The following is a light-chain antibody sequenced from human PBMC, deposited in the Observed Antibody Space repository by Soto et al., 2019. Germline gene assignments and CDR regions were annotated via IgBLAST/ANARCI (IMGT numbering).Light chain of an antibody. CDR2: GNT. CDR1: SSNIGAGYD. J-gene: IGLJ3*02. V-gene: IGLV1-40*01. Sequence: QSVLTQPPSVSGAPGQRVTISCTGSSSNIGAGYDVHWYQQLPGTAPTLLISGNTDRPSGVPDRFSGSKSGTSASLAITGLQTEDEADYYCQSFDRGLTAWVFGGGTKVTVL. CDR3: QSFDRGLTAWV.